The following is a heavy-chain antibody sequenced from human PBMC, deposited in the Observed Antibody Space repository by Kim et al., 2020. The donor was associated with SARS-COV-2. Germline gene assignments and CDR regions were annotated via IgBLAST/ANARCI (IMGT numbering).Heavy chain of an antibody. CDR2: IYTSGST. J-gene: IGHJ6*02. CDR3: ARVGRLSYDSSGYVYYYYGMDV. V-gene: IGHV4-4*07. Sequence: SETLSLTCTVSGGSISSYYWSWIRQPAGKGLEWIGRIYTSGSTNYNPSLKSRVTMSVDTSKNQFSLKLSSVTAADTAVYYCARVGRLSYDSSGYVYYYYGMDVWGQGTTVTVSS. D-gene: IGHD3-22*01. CDR1: GGSISSYY.